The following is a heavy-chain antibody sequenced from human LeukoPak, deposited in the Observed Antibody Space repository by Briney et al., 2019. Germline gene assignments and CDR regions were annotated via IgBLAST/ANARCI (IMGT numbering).Heavy chain of an antibody. CDR2: INPIFGTA. CDR1: GGTFSSYA. CDR3: ASAYYYDDSGHYRFAY. V-gene: IGHV1-69*05. Sequence: GSSVKVSCKASGGTFSSYAISWVRQAPGQGLEWMGGINPIFGTAKYAQEFQGRVTITTDESTRTAYMEVSSLRSDDTAVYYCASAYYYDDSGHYRFAYWGQGTLVTVSS. D-gene: IGHD3-22*01. J-gene: IGHJ4*02.